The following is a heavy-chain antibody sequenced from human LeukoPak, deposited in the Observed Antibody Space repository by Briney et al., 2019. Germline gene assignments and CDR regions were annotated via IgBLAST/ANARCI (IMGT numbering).Heavy chain of an antibody. CDR2: MNPNSGNT. J-gene: IGHJ5*02. V-gene: IGHV1-8*01. D-gene: IGHD4-17*01. CDR3: ARDYGDYDFWFDP. Sequence: ASVTVSCKASGYTFTSYDINWVRQATGQGLEWMGWMNPNSGNTGYAQKFQGRVTMTRNTSISTAYMELSSLRSEDTAVYYCARDYGDYDFWFDPWGQGTLVTVSS. CDR1: GYTFTSYD.